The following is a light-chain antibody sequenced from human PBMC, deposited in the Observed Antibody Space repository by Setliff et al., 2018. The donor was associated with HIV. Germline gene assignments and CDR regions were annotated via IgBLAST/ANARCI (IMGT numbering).Light chain of an antibody. Sequence: QSALAQPRSVSGSPGQSVTISCTGTSSDVGGYNYVSWYQQHPGKAPKLMIYDVSERPSGVPDRFSGSKSANTASLTISGLQAEDEADYYCCSYAGSYTSLYVFGTGTKVTVL. CDR3: CSYAGSYTSLYV. CDR2: DVS. V-gene: IGLV2-11*01. CDR1: SSDVGGYNY. J-gene: IGLJ1*01.